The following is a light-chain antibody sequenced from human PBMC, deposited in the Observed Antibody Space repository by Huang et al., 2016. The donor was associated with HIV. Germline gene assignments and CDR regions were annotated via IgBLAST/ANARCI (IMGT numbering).Light chain of an antibody. V-gene: IGKV1-33*01. CDR2: DAS. Sequence: DIQMTQSPSSLSASVGDRVTIPCQASQDISNYLNWYQQKPGKAPKLLIYDASNLETGVSSRFSGSGSGTDFTFTISSLQPEDIATYYCQHYDNLRTFGQGTKVEIK. J-gene: IGKJ1*01. CDR1: QDISNY. CDR3: QHYDNLRT.